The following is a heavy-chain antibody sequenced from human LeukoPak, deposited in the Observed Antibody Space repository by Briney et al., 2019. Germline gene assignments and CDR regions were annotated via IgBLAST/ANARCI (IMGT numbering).Heavy chain of an antibody. V-gene: IGHV4-59*01. Sequence: SETLSLTCTVSGGSISSYYWSWIRQPPGKGLEWIGYIYYSGSTNCNPSLKSRVTISVDTSKNQFSLKLSSVTAADTAVYYCARDGRISGYYYYTDAFDIWGQGTMVTVSS. J-gene: IGHJ3*02. CDR1: GGSISSYY. D-gene: IGHD3-22*01. CDR2: IYYSGST. CDR3: ARDGRISGYYYYTDAFDI.